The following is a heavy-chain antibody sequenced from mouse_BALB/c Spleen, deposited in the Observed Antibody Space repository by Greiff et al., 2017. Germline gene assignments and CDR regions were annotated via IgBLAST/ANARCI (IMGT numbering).Heavy chain of an antibody. CDR3: ARAFTGAY. D-gene: IGHD1-1*01. V-gene: IGHV5-6-3*01. CDR2: INSNGGST. J-gene: IGHJ3*01. Sequence: EVKVVESGGGLVQPGGSLKLSCAASGFTFSSYGMSWVRQTPDKRLELVATINSNGGSTYYPDSVKGRFTISRDNAKNTLYLQMSSLKSEDTAMYYCARAFTGAYWGQGTLVTVSA. CDR1: GFTFSSYG.